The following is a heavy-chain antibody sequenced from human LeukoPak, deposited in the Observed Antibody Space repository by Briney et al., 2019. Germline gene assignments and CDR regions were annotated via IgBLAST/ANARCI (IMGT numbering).Heavy chain of an antibody. J-gene: IGHJ4*02. Sequence: GGSLRLSCAASGFTFRSYSMNWVRQAPGKGLEWVSSISGSSSYIYYADSVKGRFTISRDNSKNTLYLQMNSLRAEDTAVYYCAKGYDSIEDWGQGTLVTVSS. CDR3: AKGYDSIED. D-gene: IGHD3-22*01. V-gene: IGHV3-21*04. CDR1: GFTFRSYS. CDR2: ISGSSSYI.